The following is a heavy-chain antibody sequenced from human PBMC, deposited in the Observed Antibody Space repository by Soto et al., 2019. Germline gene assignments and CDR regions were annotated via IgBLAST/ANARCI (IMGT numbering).Heavy chain of an antibody. J-gene: IGHJ4*02. D-gene: IGHD3-22*01. V-gene: IGHV3-48*03. Sequence: EVQLVESGGGLVQPGGSLRLSCAASGFTFSSYEMNWVRQAPGKGLEWVSYISSSGSTIYYADSVKGRFTISRDNAKNSLYLQMNSLRAEDTAVYYCARHDERRNYYDSSGFDYWGQGTLVTVSS. CDR3: ARHDERRNYYDSSGFDY. CDR1: GFTFSSYE. CDR2: ISSSGSTI.